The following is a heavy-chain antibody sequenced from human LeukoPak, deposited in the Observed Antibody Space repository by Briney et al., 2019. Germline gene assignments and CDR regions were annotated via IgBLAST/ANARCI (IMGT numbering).Heavy chain of an antibody. CDR2: ISGSGGST. CDR3: AKAVAVAGLAYFDY. Sequence: PGGSLRLSWAASGFTFSSYAMSWVRQAPGKGLEWVSAISGSGGSTYYADSVKGRFTISRDNSKNTLYLQMNSLRAEDTAVYYCAKAVAVAGLAYFDYWGQGTLVTVSS. CDR1: GFTFSSYA. V-gene: IGHV3-23*01. J-gene: IGHJ4*02. D-gene: IGHD6-19*01.